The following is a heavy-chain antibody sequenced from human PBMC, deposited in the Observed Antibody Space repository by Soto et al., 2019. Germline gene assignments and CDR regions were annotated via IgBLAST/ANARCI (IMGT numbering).Heavy chain of an antibody. V-gene: IGHV4-31*03. D-gene: IGHD6-19*01. Sequence: QVQLQESGPGLVKPSQTLSLTCTVSGGSISSGGYYWSWIRQHPGKGLEWIGYIYYSGSTYYNPSRKSRVTISVDTSKNQFSLKLSSVTAADTAVYYCARDYGSGWSNWFDPWGQGTLVTVSS. J-gene: IGHJ5*02. CDR2: IYYSGST. CDR3: ARDYGSGWSNWFDP. CDR1: GGSISSGGYY.